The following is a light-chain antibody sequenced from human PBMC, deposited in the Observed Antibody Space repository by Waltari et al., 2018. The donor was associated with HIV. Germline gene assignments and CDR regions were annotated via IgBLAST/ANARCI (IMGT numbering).Light chain of an antibody. V-gene: IGLV2-11*01. CDR2: DVS. CDR1: SSDVGGYNY. CDR3: CSYAGSYTYVV. Sequence: QSALTQPRSVSGSPGQSVPISCTGTSSDVGGYNYVSWYQQHPGQAPKLMIYDVSKRPSGVPDRFSGSKSGNTASLTISGLQAEDEADYYCCSYAGSYTYVVFGGGTKLTVL. J-gene: IGLJ2*01.